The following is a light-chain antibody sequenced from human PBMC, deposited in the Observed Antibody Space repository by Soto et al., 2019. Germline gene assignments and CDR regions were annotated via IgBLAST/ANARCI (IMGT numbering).Light chain of an antibody. CDR1: PSVPNY. Sequence: EIALTQSPATLSLSPGERATLSCRASPSVPNYVAWYQQKPGQAPRLLIYGAFNWATGIPARFSGSGSGADFTLTISSLEPEGAAINERQPRNPWPPFTFRQGTRLEIK. J-gene: IGKJ5*01. V-gene: IGKV3-11*01. CDR2: GAF. CDR3: QPRNPWPPFT.